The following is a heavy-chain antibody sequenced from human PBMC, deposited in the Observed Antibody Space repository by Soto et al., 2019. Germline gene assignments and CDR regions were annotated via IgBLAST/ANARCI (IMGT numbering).Heavy chain of an antibody. Sequence: PSETLSLTCTVSGGSISSYYWSWIRQPPGKGLEWIGYIYYSGSTNYNPSLKSRVTISVDTSKNQFSLKLSSVTAAETAVYYCASDQGYAFWSGYYPHYGMDVGGQGTTVT. CDR3: ASDQGYAFWSGYYPHYGMDV. CDR2: IYYSGST. CDR1: GGSISSYY. D-gene: IGHD3-3*01. J-gene: IGHJ6*02. V-gene: IGHV4-59*01.